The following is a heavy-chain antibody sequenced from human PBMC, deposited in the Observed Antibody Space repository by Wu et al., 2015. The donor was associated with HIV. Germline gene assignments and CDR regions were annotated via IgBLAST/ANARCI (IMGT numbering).Heavy chain of an antibody. Sequence: QVQLVQSGAEVKKPGSSVKVSCKASGGTFSSYAISWVRQAPGQGLEWMGGIISIFGTANYAQKFQGRVTITTDESTSTAYMELSSLRSEDTAVYYCARELIRIAAAGKEYYYYGMDVWGQGTTVTVSS. CDR3: ARELIRIAAAGKEYYYYGMDV. V-gene: IGHV1-69*05. CDR1: GGTFSSYA. CDR2: IISIFGTA. D-gene: IGHD6-13*01. J-gene: IGHJ6*02.